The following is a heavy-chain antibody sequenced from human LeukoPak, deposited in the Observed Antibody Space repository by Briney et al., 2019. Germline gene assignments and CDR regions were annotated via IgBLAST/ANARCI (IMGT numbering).Heavy chain of an antibody. CDR1: GYSITGGYY. CDR2: IDHSGST. CDR3: AGEPHNVVRGVTTMWGMDV. V-gene: IGHV4-38-2*02. D-gene: IGHD3-10*01. J-gene: IGHJ6*04. Sequence: PSETLSLTCVVSGYSITGGYYWGWIRQPPEKGLEWIASIDHSGSTYYNPSLKSRVTISVDTSKNQFSLKMSSVTAADTAMYYCAGEPHNVVRGVTTMWGMDVWGKGTTVTVSS.